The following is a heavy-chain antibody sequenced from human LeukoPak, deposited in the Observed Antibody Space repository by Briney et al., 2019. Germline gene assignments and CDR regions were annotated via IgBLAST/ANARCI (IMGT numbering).Heavy chain of an antibody. CDR3: AGAYYDILTGYYSDYGMDV. J-gene: IGHJ6*02. CDR1: GGTFSSYA. V-gene: IGHV1-69*13. D-gene: IGHD3-9*01. Sequence: ASVKVSCKASGGTFSSYAISWVRQAPGQGLEWMGGIIPIFGTANYAQKFQGRVTIIADESTSTAYMELSSLRAEDTAVYYCAGAYYDILTGYYSDYGMDVWGQGTTVTVSS. CDR2: IIPIFGTA.